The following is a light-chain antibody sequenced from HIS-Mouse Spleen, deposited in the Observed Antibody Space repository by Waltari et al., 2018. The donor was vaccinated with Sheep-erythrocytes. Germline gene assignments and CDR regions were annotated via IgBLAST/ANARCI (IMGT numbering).Light chain of an antibody. J-gene: IGLJ3*02. CDR3: QAWDSSTAWV. Sequence: SYELTQPPSVSVPPGQTASITCSGDKLGDKYACWYQQKPGQSPVLVIYQDSKRPSGNPERFSGSNSGNTATLTISGTQAMDEADYYCQAWDSSTAWVFGGGTKLTVL. V-gene: IGLV3-1*01. CDR1: KLGDKY. CDR2: QDS.